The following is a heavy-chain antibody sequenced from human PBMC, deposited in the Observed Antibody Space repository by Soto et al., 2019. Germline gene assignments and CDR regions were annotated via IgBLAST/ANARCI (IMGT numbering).Heavy chain of an antibody. CDR3: ARGYCSGGNCYRFNFDN. J-gene: IGHJ4*02. D-gene: IGHD2-15*01. V-gene: IGHV4-59*01. Sequence: SETLSLTCTVSGGSISSYYWSWIRQTPGKGLEWIGYIYYSGGTNYNPSLKSRVTISVDTSKNQFSLKLSSVTAADTAVYYCARGYCSGGNCYRFNFDNWGQGTLVTVSS. CDR1: GGSISSYY. CDR2: IYYSGGT.